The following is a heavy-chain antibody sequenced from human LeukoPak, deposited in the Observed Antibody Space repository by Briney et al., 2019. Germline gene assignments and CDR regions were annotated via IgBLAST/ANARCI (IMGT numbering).Heavy chain of an antibody. CDR2: VYYSGST. V-gene: IGHV4-59*01. CDR3: AREVGDSDSDNWFDP. J-gene: IGHJ5*02. CDR1: GGSMSPYY. Sequence: PSETLSLTCAVSGGSMSPYYWSWIRQPPGKGLEWIGYVYYSGSTNYNPSLKSRVTISLDTFKNRFSLNLTSVTAADTAVYYCAREVGDSDSDNWFDPWGQGTLVTVSS. D-gene: IGHD2-21*02.